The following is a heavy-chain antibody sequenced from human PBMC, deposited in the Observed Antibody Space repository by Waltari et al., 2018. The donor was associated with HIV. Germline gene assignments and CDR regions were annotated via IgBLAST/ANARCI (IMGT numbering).Heavy chain of an antibody. D-gene: IGHD6-6*01. CDR3: AKEDFEYGSSSHLGY. V-gene: IGHV3-30*18. CDR2: ISYDGRNK. J-gene: IGHJ4*02. Sequence: QVQLLESGGDVVQPGRSLRLSCEVSGFTFSDYGLHWVRQAPGRGLEWVGLISYDGRNKYYAESVKGRFTLSRDNAKNTLFLQRNSLRAEDTAVYYCAKEDFEYGSSSHLGYWGQGTLVTVSS. CDR1: GFTFSDYG.